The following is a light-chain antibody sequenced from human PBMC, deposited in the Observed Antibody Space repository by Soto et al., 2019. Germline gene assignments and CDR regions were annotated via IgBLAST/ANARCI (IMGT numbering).Light chain of an antibody. J-gene: IGKJ1*01. Sequence: EIVLTQSPGTLSLSPGERATLSCRASQSVSNNYLAWYQQKPGQAPRLLIYGASIRATGIPARFSGSGSGTDFTLTISRLEPEDFAVYYCQQYGSSGTFGQGTKVDI. CDR2: GAS. CDR3: QQYGSSGT. V-gene: IGKV3-20*01. CDR1: QSVSNNY.